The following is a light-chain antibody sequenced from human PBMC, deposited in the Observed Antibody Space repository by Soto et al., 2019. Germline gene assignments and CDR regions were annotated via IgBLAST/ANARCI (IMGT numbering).Light chain of an antibody. Sequence: EVVLTQSPATLSLSPGEGATLSCRASQSVSSYLAWYQQKPGQAPRLLIYDASNRATGIPARFGGSGSGTDFTLTISSLEPEDFAVYYCQQRSKWPTFGGGTKVEIK. J-gene: IGKJ4*01. CDR2: DAS. CDR3: QQRSKWPT. V-gene: IGKV3-11*01. CDR1: QSVSSY.